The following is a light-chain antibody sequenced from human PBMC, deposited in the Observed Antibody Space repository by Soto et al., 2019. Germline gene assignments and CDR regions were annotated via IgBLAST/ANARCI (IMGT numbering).Light chain of an antibody. V-gene: IGKV1-9*01. CDR3: QELDGYPLT. CDR1: QAINSY. J-gene: IGKJ4*01. CDR2: ATS. Sequence: IQLTQSPSSLSASVGDRVTITCRASQAINSYLAWYQQKLGKAPELLIYATSTLHSGVPSRFSGSGSGTDFTLTISSLQPEDFATYYCQELDGYPLTFGGGTKVEIK.